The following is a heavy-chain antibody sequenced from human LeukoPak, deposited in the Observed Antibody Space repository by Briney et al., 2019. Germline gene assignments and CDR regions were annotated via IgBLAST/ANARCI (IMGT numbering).Heavy chain of an antibody. J-gene: IGHJ6*02. CDR3: ARVPNTQSSSSWSLPYGMDV. CDR2: IIPILGIA. CDR1: GGTFSSYA. Sequence: ASVKVSCKASGGTFSSYAISWVRQAPGQGLEWMGRIIPILGIANYAQKFQGRVTITADKSTSTAYLELSSLRSEDTAVYYCARVPNTQSSSSWSLPYGMDVWGQGTTVTVSS. V-gene: IGHV1-69*04. D-gene: IGHD6-13*01.